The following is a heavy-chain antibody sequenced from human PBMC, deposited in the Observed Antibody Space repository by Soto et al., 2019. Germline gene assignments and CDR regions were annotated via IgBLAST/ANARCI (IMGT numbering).Heavy chain of an antibody. D-gene: IGHD4-17*01. CDR2: IYYSGTT. CDR1: GGSISSGDYY. Sequence: QVQLQESGPGLVKPSQTLSLTCTVSGGSISSGDYYWSWIRQHPGKGLEWIGYIYYSGTTYYNPSLKSRVIISVDTSKNQFSLKLSSVTAADTAVYYCARDLPRTTVGAFDIWGQGTIVTVSS. V-gene: IGHV4-31*03. J-gene: IGHJ3*02. CDR3: ARDLPRTTVGAFDI.